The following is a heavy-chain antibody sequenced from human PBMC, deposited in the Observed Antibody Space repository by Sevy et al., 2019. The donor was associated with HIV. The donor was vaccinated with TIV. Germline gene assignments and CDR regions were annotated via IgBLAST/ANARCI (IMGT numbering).Heavy chain of an antibody. CDR3: AKDRGDNYDFWSGIFDY. J-gene: IGHJ4*02. V-gene: IGHV3-23*01. CDR1: GFTFSSYA. Sequence: GGSLRLSCAASGFTFSSYAMSWVRQAPGKGLEWVSAISGSGGSTYYADSVKGRFTISRDNSKNTPYLQMNSLRAEDTAVYYCAKDRGDNYDFWSGIFDYWGQGTLVTVSS. D-gene: IGHD3-3*01. CDR2: ISGSGGST.